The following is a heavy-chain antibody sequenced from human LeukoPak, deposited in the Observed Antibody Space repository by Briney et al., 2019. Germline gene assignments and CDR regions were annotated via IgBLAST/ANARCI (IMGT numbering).Heavy chain of an antibody. CDR2: ISYDGSNK. CDR3: ARDCGGDCYTAFDI. Sequence: GGSLRLSCAASGFTFSSYAMHWVRQAPGKGLEWVAVISYDGSNKYYADSVKGRFTISRDNSKNTLYLQMNSLRAEDTAVYYCARDCGGDCYTAFDIWGKGTMVTVSS. CDR1: GFTFSSYA. D-gene: IGHD2-21*02. V-gene: IGHV3-30*04. J-gene: IGHJ3*02.